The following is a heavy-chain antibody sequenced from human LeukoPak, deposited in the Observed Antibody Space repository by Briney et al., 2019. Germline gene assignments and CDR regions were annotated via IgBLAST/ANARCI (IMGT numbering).Heavy chain of an antibody. CDR3: ARAGWIITSGIDY. D-gene: IGHD3-10*01. CDR2: IYHTGST. J-gene: IGHJ4*02. Sequence: SETLSLTCGVSGYSISRGYYWAWIRQPPGKGLEWIGTIYHTGSTYYTPSPGSRVTISVDTSKNEFSLNLNSVTAADTAVYYCARAGWIITSGIDYWGQGALVTVSS. V-gene: IGHV4-38-2*01. CDR1: GYSISRGYY.